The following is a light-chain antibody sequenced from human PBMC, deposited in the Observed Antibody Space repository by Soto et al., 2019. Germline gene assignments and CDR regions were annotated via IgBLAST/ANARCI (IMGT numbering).Light chain of an antibody. Sequence: DIHMNQSPSTLSASVGDRVTITCRASQSISSWLAWYQQKPGKAPKLLIYKASSLESGVPSRFSGSGSGTEITLTISSLQPDDFATSYCQQYNSYTWTFGQGTKVDIK. V-gene: IGKV1-5*03. CDR2: KAS. CDR1: QSISSW. J-gene: IGKJ1*01. CDR3: QQYNSYTWT.